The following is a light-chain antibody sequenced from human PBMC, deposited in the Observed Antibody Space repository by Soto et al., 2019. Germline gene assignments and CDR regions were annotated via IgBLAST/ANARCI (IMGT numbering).Light chain of an antibody. J-gene: IGKJ1*01. V-gene: IGKV1-6*01. CDR1: QGIRND. Sequence: AIQMTQSPSSLSASVGDRVTITCRASQGIRNDLGWYQQKPGKAPKLLIYAASTLQSGVPSRFSSSGSGTDFTLTISSLQPEDFATYYCLQDYNYPRTFGQGTKVEIQ. CDR2: AAS. CDR3: LQDYNYPRT.